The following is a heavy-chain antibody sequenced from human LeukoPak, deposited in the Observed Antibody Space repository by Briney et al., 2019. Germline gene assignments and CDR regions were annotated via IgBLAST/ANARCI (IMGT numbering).Heavy chain of an antibody. CDR1: GYSFTSYW. CDR2: IYPGDSDT. D-gene: IGHD5-12*01. V-gene: IGHV5-51*01. CDR3: ARHGSWLRPTDY. Sequence: GGSLRLSCKGSGYSFTSYWIGWVRPMPGKGLEWMGIIYPGDSDTRYSPSFQGQVTISADKSISTAYLQWSSLKASDTAMYYCARHGSWLRPTDYWGQGTLVTVPS. J-gene: IGHJ4*02.